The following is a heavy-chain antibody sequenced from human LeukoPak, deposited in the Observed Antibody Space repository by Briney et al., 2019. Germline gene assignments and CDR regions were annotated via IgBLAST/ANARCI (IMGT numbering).Heavy chain of an antibody. CDR3: ARDSGSN. D-gene: IGHD3-10*01. Sequence: SQTLSLTCTVSGGSISSGGYSWSWLRQHPGKGLEWIGYIYYSGSTYYNPSLKSRVTISVDTSKNQFSLKLSSVTAADTAVYYCARDSGSNWGQGTMVTVSS. J-gene: IGHJ3*01. V-gene: IGHV4-31*03. CDR2: IYYSGST. CDR1: GGSISSGGYS.